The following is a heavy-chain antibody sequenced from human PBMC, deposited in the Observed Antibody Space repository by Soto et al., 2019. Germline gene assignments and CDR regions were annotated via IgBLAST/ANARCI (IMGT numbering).Heavy chain of an antibody. CDR2: IYYSGST. CDR1: GGSISSGDYY. CDR3: ARGLADSGWFDP. Sequence: TLSLTCTVSGGSISSGDYYWSWIRQPPGKGLEWIGYIYYSGSTYYNPSLKSRVTISVDTSKNQFSLKLSSVTAADTAVYYCARGLADSGWFDPWGQGTLVTVS. V-gene: IGHV4-30-4*01. J-gene: IGHJ5*02. D-gene: IGHD6-25*01.